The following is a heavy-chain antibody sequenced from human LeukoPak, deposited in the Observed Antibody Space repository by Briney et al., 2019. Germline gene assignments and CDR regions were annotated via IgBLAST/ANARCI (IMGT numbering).Heavy chain of an antibody. CDR1: GYTFTRYY. J-gene: IGHJ6*02. CDR3: ARPRSALDYYYGMDV. Sequence: ASLKVSSKASGYTFTRYYMHWVRQAPGQGLEWMGWINPNSGGTNYAQKFQGRVTMTRDTSISTAYMELSRLRSDDTAVYYCARPRSALDYYYGMDVWGQGTTVTVSS. D-gene: IGHD5-18*01. V-gene: IGHV1-2*02. CDR2: INPNSGGT.